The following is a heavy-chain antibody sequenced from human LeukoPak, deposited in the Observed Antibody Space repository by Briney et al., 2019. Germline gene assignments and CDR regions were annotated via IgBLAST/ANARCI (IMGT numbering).Heavy chain of an antibody. V-gene: IGHV3-21*01. D-gene: IGHD3-22*01. CDR2: ISSSSSYI. CDR1: GFTFSSYS. J-gene: IGHJ6*03. CDR3: ARDYEDDSSGYYNYYYYYMDV. Sequence: GGSLRLSCAASGFTFSSYSMNWVRQAPGKGLEWVSSISSSSSYIYYADSVKGRFTISRDNAKNSLYLQMNSLRAEDTAVYYCARDYEDDSSGYYNYYYYYMDVCGKGTTVTVSS.